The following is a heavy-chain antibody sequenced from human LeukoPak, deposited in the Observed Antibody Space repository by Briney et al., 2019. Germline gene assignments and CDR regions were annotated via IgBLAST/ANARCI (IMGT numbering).Heavy chain of an antibody. Sequence: SETLSLTCAVYGGSFSGYYWSWIRQPPGKGLECIGYIHYTGSTNYNPSLKSRVTISVDTSKNQLSLKLSSVTAADTAIYYCARGGYYGSGNDFRFDPWGRGTLVTVSS. D-gene: IGHD3-10*01. CDR1: GGSFSGYY. V-gene: IGHV4-59*01. CDR2: IHYTGST. CDR3: ARGGYYGSGNDFRFDP. J-gene: IGHJ5*02.